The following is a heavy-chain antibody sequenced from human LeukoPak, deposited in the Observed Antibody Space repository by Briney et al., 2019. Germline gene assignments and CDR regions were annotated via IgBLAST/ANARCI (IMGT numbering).Heavy chain of an antibody. D-gene: IGHD2-2*01. CDR1: GGSISSSGYY. CDR3: ARLRGYCSSASCNNADP. Sequence: SETLSLTCTVSGGSISSSGYYWGWIRQPPGKGLEWIGSVYYSGSTYYNPSLKSRVTISVDTSKDQFSLKLSSVTAADTAVYYCARLRGYCSSASCNNADPWGQGTLVTVSS. J-gene: IGHJ5*02. V-gene: IGHV4-39*01. CDR2: VYYSGST.